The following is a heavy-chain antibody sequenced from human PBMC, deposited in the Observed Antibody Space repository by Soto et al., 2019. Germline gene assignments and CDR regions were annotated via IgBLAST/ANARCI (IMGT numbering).Heavy chain of an antibody. CDR3: ARDAGYSYGPFDY. D-gene: IGHD5-18*01. J-gene: IGHJ4*02. V-gene: IGHV3-48*02. CDR2: ISSSSSTI. CDR1: GFTFSSYS. Sequence: EVQLVESGGGLVQPGGSLRLSCADSGFTFSSYSMNWVRQAPWKGLEWVSYISSSSSTIYYADSVKGGFTISRDNSKHSLYLQMNSLRDEDTAVYYWARDAGYSYGPFDYWGQGTLVTVSS.